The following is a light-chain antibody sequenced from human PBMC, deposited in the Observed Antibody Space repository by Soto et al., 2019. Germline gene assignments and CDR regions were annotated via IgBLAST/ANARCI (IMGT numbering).Light chain of an antibody. V-gene: IGLV2-23*03. CDR1: SRDVGTYNL. CDR2: EGT. J-gene: IGLJ2*01. Sequence: QPVLTQPASVSGSPGQSITISCTGTSRDVGTYNLVSWYQHHPGKAPKLMIYEGTKRPSGVSDRFSGSKSGNTASLTISGLQAEDEADYYCCSYGGSTTFVVFGGGTKLTVL. CDR3: CSYGGSTTFVV.